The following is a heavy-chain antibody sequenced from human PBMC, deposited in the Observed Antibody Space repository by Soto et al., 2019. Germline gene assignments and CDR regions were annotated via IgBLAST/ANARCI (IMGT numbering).Heavy chain of an antibody. D-gene: IGHD3-10*01. V-gene: IGHV4-34*01. J-gene: IGHJ4*02. CDR1: GGSFSGYY. Sequence: QVQLQQWGAGLLKPSETLSLTCAVYGGSFSGYYWSWIRQPPGKGLEWIGEINHSGSTNYNPSLKRRVTISVDTSKNQFARKLSAGTAADTAVYYCARGRGYYGSGSHRRRKFSFDYWGQGTLVTVSS. CDR2: INHSGST. CDR3: ARGRGYYGSGSHRRRKFSFDY.